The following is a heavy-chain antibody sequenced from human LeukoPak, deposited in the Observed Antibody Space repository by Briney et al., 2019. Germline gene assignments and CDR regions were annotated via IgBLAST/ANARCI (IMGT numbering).Heavy chain of an antibody. Sequence: GASVKVSCKASGYTFTSYDINWVRQATGQGLEWMGWMDPNSGNTGYAQKFQGRVTMTRSTSISTAYMELSSLRSEDTAVYYCARGLGPTSKRWLRGGGYWGQGTLVTVSS. D-gene: IGHD5-12*01. V-gene: IGHV1-8*01. CDR2: MDPNSGNT. J-gene: IGHJ4*02. CDR1: GYTFTSYD. CDR3: ARGLGPTSKRWLRGGGY.